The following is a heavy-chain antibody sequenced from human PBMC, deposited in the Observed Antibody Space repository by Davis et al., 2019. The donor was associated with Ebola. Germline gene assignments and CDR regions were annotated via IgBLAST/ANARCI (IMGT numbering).Heavy chain of an antibody. J-gene: IGHJ1*01. D-gene: IGHD6-19*01. CDR2: INWNGGST. CDR1: GFTFDDYA. V-gene: IGHV3-20*04. CDR3: ARDRYSSGWLPD. Sequence: PGGSLRLSCAASGFTFDDYAMTWVRQAPGKGLEWVSGINWNGGSTGYADSVKGRFTISRDNAKNSLYLQMNSLRAEDTAVYYCARDRYSSGWLPDWGQGTLVTVSS.